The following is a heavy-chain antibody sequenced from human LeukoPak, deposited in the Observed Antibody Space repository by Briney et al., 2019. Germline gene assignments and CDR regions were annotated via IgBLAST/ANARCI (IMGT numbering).Heavy chain of an antibody. V-gene: IGHV3-21*01. J-gene: IGHJ4*02. CDR1: GFTFSSYA. CDR3: ARGYSSGYYYGNY. CDR2: ISSSSSYI. D-gene: IGHD3-22*01. Sequence: PGASLRLSCAASGFTFSSYAMSWVRQAPGKGLEWVSSISSSSSYIYYADSVKGRFTISRDNAKNSLYLQMNSLRAEDTAVYYCARGYSSGYYYGNYWGQGTLVTVPS.